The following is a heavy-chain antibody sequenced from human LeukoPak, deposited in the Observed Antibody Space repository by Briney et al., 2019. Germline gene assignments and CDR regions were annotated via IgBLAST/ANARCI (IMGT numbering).Heavy chain of an antibody. Sequence: PGRSLRLSCAASGFTFSSYGMHWVRQAPGKGLEWVAVISYDGSNKYYADSVKGRFTISRDNSKNTLYLQMNSLRAEDTAVYYCARDSPECWDYWGQGTLVTVSS. CDR1: GFTFSSYG. D-gene: IGHD2-8*01. J-gene: IGHJ4*02. V-gene: IGHV3-30*03. CDR2: ISYDGSNK. CDR3: ARDSPECWDY.